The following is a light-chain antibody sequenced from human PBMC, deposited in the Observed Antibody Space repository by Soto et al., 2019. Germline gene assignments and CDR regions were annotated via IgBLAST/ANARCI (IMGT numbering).Light chain of an antibody. Sequence: EIVLTQSTATLSLSPGERATLSCRASQRISDHLAWYQQKPGQAPRLIIYDASIRATGFPARFSGSGSGTDFTLTISSLEPEDVAVYYCQHRTNWPWTFGQGTKVEVK. V-gene: IGKV3-11*01. CDR3: QHRTNWPWT. CDR2: DAS. J-gene: IGKJ1*01. CDR1: QRISDH.